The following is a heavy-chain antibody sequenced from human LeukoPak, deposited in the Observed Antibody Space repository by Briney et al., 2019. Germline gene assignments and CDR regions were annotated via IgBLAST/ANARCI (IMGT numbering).Heavy chain of an antibody. CDR1: GFTFSIYW. Sequence: PGGSLRLSCAASGFTFSIYWMSWVRQAPGKGLEWVANMNQDGGEKYYVDSVKGRFTISRDNAKNSLYLQMNSLRAEDTAVYYCARYCSGGSCFDYRGQGTLVTVSS. D-gene: IGHD2-15*01. CDR3: ARYCSGGSCFDY. J-gene: IGHJ4*02. CDR2: MNQDGGEK. V-gene: IGHV3-7*03.